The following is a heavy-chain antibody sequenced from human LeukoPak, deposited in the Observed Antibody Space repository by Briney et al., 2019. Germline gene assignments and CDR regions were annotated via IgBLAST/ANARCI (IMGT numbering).Heavy chain of an antibody. Sequence: GGSLRLSCAASGFTFKDAWMSWVRQAPGKGLEWVGRIKSKNNGETTDYTAPVKGRFTILRDDSKNTLHLQMNSLRTEDTAIYFCATYRGDYGDYIRHWGQGTLVTVSS. V-gene: IGHV3-15*01. D-gene: IGHD4-17*01. CDR1: GFTFKDAW. CDR2: IKSKNNGETT. CDR3: ATYRGDYGDYIRH. J-gene: IGHJ4*02.